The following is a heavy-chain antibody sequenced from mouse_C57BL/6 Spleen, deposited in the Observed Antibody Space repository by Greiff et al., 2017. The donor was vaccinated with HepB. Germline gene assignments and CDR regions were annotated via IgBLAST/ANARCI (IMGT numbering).Heavy chain of an antibody. CDR1: GYTFTGYW. Sequence: QVQLQQSGAELMKPGASVKLSCKATGYTFTGYWIEWVKQRPGHGLEWIGEILPGSGSTNYNEKFKGKATFTADTSSNTAYMQLSSLTTEDSATYYCARRGYYYGSSTRYFDVWGTGTTVTVSS. CDR3: ARRGYYYGSSTRYFDV. D-gene: IGHD1-1*01. V-gene: IGHV1-9*01. CDR2: ILPGSGST. J-gene: IGHJ1*03.